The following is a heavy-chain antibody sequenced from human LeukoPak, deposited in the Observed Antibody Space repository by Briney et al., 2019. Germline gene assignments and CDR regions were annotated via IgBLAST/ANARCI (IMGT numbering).Heavy chain of an antibody. CDR1: GYTFTNNW. CDR2: INPTGTWT. Sequence: ASVTVSCKASGYTFTNNWMHWVRQAPGQGLEWGGLINPTGTWTLYAQNFQGRITLTRDMSTTTDYMELSSLTSEDTAVYYCARDNSVGDIAWWFDPWGQGTLVTVSP. V-gene: IGHV1-46*01. D-gene: IGHD2-15*01. CDR3: ARDNSVGDIAWWFDP. J-gene: IGHJ5*01.